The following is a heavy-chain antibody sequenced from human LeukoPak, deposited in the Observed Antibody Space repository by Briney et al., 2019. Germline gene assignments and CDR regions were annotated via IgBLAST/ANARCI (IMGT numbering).Heavy chain of an antibody. CDR2: ISGSGDGANT. Sequence: PGGSLRLSCAGSGITLRSYPMSWVRQAPGKGLEWVSGISGSGDGANTHYADSVKGRFTISRDIFKNTLYLQMNSLRAEDTAVYYCTKDFEGTFDPWGQGTLVTVSS. CDR3: TKDFEGTFDP. CDR1: GITLRSYP. J-gene: IGHJ5*02. V-gene: IGHV3-23*01.